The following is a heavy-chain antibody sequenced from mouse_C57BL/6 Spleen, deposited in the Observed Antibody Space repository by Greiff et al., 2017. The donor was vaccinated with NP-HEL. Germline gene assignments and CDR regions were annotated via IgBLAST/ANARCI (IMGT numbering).Heavy chain of an antibody. CDR3: ARFPLPAY. CDR1: GYTFTSYT. Sequence: QVQLQQSGAELARPGASVKMSCKASGYTFTSYTMHWVKQRPGQGLEWIGYINTSSGYTKSNQKFKDKATLTADKSSSTAYMQLSSLTSEDSAVYYCARFPLPAYWGQGTLVTVSA. CDR2: INTSSGYT. V-gene: IGHV1-4*01. J-gene: IGHJ3*01.